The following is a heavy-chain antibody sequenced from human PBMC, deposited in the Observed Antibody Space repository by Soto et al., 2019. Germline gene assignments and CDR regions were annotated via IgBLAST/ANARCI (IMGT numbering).Heavy chain of an antibody. CDR3: SRKWAGRRVVMLFAY. Sequence: PSETLSLTCTVSGGSISSGDYYWSWIRQPPGKGLEWLGYIYYSGSTYYNPSLKSRVTISVDTSNNQFPLKLSSVTAADTAVYYCSRKWAGRRVVMLFAYWGQ. CDR1: GGSISSGDYY. J-gene: IGHJ4*02. D-gene: IGHD2-15*01. CDR2: IYYSGST. V-gene: IGHV4-30-4*01.